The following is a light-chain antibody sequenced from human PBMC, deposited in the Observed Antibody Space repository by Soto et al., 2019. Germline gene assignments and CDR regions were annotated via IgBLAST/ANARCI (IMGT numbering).Light chain of an antibody. CDR1: QIVYNGY. Sequence: ENVLTQSPGTLSLSPGESATLSCRASQIVYNGYLAWYQQKPGQPPRLLIFGASTRASGVPDRFSGSESGTDFTLTINRLQPEDFAVYYCQQYVSSTRTFGQGTRVEIK. V-gene: IGKV3-20*01. J-gene: IGKJ1*01. CDR3: QQYVSSTRT. CDR2: GAS.